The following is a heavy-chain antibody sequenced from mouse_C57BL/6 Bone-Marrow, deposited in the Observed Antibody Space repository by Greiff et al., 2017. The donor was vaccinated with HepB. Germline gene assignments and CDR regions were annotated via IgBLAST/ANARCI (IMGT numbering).Heavy chain of an antibody. CDR2: INPNNGGT. CDR1: GYTFTDYY. Sequence: VHVKQSGPELVKPGASVKISCKASGYTFTDYYMNWVKQSHGKSLEWIGDINPNNGGTSYNQKFKGKATLTVDKSSSTAYMELRSLTSEDSAVYYCAATYYSNYVGFAYWGQGTLVTVSA. J-gene: IGHJ3*01. D-gene: IGHD2-5*01. V-gene: IGHV1-26*01. CDR3: AATYYSNYVGFAY.